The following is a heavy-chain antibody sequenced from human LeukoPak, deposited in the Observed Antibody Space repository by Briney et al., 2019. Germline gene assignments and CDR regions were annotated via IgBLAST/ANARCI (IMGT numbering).Heavy chain of an antibody. J-gene: IGHJ4*02. CDR2: IYPGDSDT. Sequence: GASLEISCKGSGYSFTSYWIGWVRQLPGKGLEWMGIIYPGDSDTRYSPSFQGQVTISADKSISTAYLQWSSLKASDTAMYYCARSLITGTTSLGYWGQGTLVTVSP. V-gene: IGHV5-51*01. CDR1: GYSFTSYW. CDR3: ARSLITGTTSLGY. D-gene: IGHD1-7*01.